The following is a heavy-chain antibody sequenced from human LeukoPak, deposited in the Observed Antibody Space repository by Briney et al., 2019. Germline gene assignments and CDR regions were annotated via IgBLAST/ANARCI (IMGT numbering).Heavy chain of an antibody. J-gene: IGHJ6*03. CDR1: GASISGSSYY. D-gene: IGHD1-26*01. Sequence: SETLSLTCTVSGASISGSSYYWSWIRQPPGKGLEWIGYIYYSGSTNYNPSLKSRVTISVDTSRNQFSLKLSSVTAADTAVYYCARGGGMGYYYYYMDVWGKGTTVTVSS. CDR3: ARGGGMGYYYYYMDV. V-gene: IGHV4-61*01. CDR2: IYYSGST.